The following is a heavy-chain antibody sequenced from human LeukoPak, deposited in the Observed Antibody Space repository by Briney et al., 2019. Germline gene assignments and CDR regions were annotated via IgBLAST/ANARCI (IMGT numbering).Heavy chain of an antibody. V-gene: IGHV3-21*01. CDR2: MSGIGGFV. J-gene: IGHJ6*02. D-gene: IGHD4/OR15-4a*01. CDR1: GFILTDYT. CDR3: ARDDYSDSPPSDNGTEL. Sequence: GGSLRLSCAASGFILTDYTLNWVRQAPGKGLEWVSSMSGIGGFVHYADSVKGRFTISRDHARSSLFQQMTSLRAEDTAVYFCARDDYSDSPPSDNGTELWGQRPAVTVSS.